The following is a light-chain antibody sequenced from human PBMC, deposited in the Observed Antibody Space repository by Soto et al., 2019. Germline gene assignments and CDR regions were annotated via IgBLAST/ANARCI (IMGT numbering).Light chain of an antibody. V-gene: IGLV2-14*01. Sequence: QSALTQPASVSGSPGQSITISCTGTSIDVGGYNYVSWYQQHPGKAPKLMIYEVSNRPSGVSNRFSGSKSGNTASLTISGLQAEDDADYYCSSYTSSSTLVFGTGTK. CDR2: EVS. CDR1: SIDVGGYNY. J-gene: IGLJ1*01. CDR3: SSYTSSSTLV.